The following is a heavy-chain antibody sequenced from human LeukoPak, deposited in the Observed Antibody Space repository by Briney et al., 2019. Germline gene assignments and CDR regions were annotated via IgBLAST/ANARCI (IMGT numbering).Heavy chain of an antibody. CDR1: GFTLCRVL. Sequence: GGSLSLSRALSGFTLCRVLVSWVPQAPGKGGEGGAKIKDDGTEKEYVDSGKGRFNISGDNADKTLYLQISSLRAEDTAVYYCARDSYGAYDNYYFDYWGQGALVTVSS. CDR3: ARDSYGAYDNYYFDY. D-gene: IGHD4/OR15-4a*01. J-gene: IGHJ4*02. CDR2: IKDDGTEK. V-gene: IGHV3-7*04.